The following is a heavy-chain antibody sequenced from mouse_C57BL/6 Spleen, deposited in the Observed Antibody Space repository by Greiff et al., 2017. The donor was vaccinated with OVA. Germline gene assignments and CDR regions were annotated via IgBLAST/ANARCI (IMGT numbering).Heavy chain of an antibody. CDR2: IRLKSDNYAT. J-gene: IGHJ3*01. CDR1: GFTFSNYW. Sequence: DVMLVESGGGLVQPGGSMKLSCVASGFTFSNYWMNWVRQSPEKGLEWVAQIRLKSDNYATHYAESVKGRFTISRDDSKSSVYLQMNNLRAEDTGIYYCTDITTVVPFAYWGQGTLVTVSA. D-gene: IGHD1-1*01. V-gene: IGHV6-3*01. CDR3: TDITTVVPFAY.